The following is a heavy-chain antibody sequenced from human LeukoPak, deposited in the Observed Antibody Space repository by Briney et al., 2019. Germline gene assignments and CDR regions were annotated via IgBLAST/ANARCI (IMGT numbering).Heavy chain of an antibody. V-gene: IGHV3-21*01. CDR1: GFTFSSYS. CDR2: ISSSSSYI. J-gene: IGHJ4*02. D-gene: IGHD5-18*01. CDR3: ARGDYSYGSYYFDY. Sequence: KSGGSLRLSCAASGFTFSSYSMNWVRQAPGKWLEWVSSISSSSSYIYYADSVKGRFTISRDNAKNSLYLQMNSLRAEDTAVYYCARGDYSYGSYYFDYWGQGTLVTVSS.